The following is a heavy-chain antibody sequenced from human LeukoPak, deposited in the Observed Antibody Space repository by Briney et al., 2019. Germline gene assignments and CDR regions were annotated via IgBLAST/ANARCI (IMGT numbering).Heavy chain of an antibody. CDR3: ARDFRSSEVYQPLPNYYFDY. V-gene: IGHV3-33*01. CDR2: IWYDGSNK. J-gene: IGHJ4*02. Sequence: PGGSLRLSCAASGFTFSSYGMHWVRQAPGKGLEWVAVIWYDGSNKYYADSVKGRFTISRDNSKNTLYLQMNSLRAEDTAVYYCARDFRSSEVYQPLPNYYFDYWGQGTLVTVSS. D-gene: IGHD2-2*01. CDR1: GFTFSSYG.